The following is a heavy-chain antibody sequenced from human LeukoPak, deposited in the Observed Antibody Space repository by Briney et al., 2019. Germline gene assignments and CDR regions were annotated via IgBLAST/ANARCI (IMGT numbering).Heavy chain of an antibody. J-gene: IGHJ6*03. CDR2: INHSGST. CDR1: GGSFSGYY. V-gene: IGHV4-34*01. Sequence: SETLSLTCAVYGGSFSGYYWSWIRQPPGKGLEGIGEINHSGSTNYNPSIKSRVTISVDTSKNQFSLKVNSVTAADTAVYYCARAPGSDYYPYYYMDGWGKGTTVTVSS. D-gene: IGHD4-17*01. CDR3: ARAPGSDYYPYYYMDG.